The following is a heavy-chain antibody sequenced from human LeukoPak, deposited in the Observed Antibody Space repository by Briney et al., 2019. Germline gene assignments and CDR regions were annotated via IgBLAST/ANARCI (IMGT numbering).Heavy chain of an antibody. D-gene: IGHD6-19*01. J-gene: IGHJ4*02. CDR1: GFTFSSYS. Sequence: GGSLRLSCAASGFTFSSYSMNWVRQAPGKGLEWVSSISISSSYIYYAHSVKGRFTISRDNAKNSLYLQMNSLRAEDTAVYYCARDRWHSSGWYTGEFDYWGQGTLVTVSS. CDR2: ISISSSYI. CDR3: ARDRWHSSGWYTGEFDY. V-gene: IGHV3-21*01.